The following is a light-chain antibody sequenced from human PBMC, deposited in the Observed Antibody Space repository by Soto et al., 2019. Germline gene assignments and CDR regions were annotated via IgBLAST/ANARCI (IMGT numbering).Light chain of an antibody. V-gene: IGKV3-15*01. CDR1: QSVSIK. CDR3: QQYNNWPPIT. CDR2: DTS. Sequence: EIVMTQSPATLSVSPGERATLSCRASQSVSIKLAWYHQKPGQAPRLLIYDTSTRATGIPARFSGSGSGTEFTLTISSLQSEDFAVYYCQQYNNWPPITFGQGTRLEIK. J-gene: IGKJ5*01.